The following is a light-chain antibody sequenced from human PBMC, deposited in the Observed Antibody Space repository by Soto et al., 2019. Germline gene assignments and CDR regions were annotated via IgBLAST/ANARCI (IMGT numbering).Light chain of an antibody. CDR2: DVS. Sequence: QYALTQPASVSGSPGQSITISCTGTSSDVGAYTFVSWYQQHPDKVPKLMIFDVSRRPSGVSDRFSGSKSGNTASLTISGLQPEDEADYYCSSYTSRSTHVFGSGTKVTVL. CDR3: SSYTSRSTHV. J-gene: IGLJ1*01. V-gene: IGLV2-14*03. CDR1: SSDVGAYTF.